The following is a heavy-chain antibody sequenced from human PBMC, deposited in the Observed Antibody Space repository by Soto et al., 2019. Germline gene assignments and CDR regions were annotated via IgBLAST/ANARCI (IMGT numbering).Heavy chain of an antibody. J-gene: IGHJ4*02. D-gene: IGHD2-15*01. V-gene: IGHV1-69*13. CDR1: GGTFSSYA. CDR2: IIPIFGTA. Sequence: SVKVSCKASGGTFSSYAISWVRQAPGQGLEWMGRIIPIFGTANYAQKFQGRVTTTADESTSTVYMELSSLRSEDTAVYFCAIDTCSGGSCYEYYFDYWGQGTLVTVSS. CDR3: AIDTCSGGSCYEYYFDY.